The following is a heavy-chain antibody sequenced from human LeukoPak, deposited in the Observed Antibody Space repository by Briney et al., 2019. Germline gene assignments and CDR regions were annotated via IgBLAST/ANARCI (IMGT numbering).Heavy chain of an antibody. CDR3: ARGYDSSGYQI. CDR1: GGSFSGYY. CDR2: INHSGST. J-gene: IGHJ3*02. V-gene: IGHV4-34*01. Sequence: PSETLSLTCAVYGGSFSGYYWSWIRQPPGKGLEWIGEINHSGSTNYNPSLKSRVTISVDTSKNQFSLKLSSVTAADTAVYYCARGYDSSGYQIWGQGTMVTVSS. D-gene: IGHD3-22*01.